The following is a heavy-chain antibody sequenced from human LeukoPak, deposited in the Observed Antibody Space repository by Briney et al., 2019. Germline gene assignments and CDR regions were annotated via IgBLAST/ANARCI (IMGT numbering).Heavy chain of an antibody. CDR1: GYSISSGYD. CDR2: IYHSGST. J-gene: IGHJ4*02. D-gene: IGHD2/OR15-2a*01. CDR3: AREKYDTSPDY. V-gene: IGHV4-38-2*02. Sequence: SETLSLTCTVSGYSISSGYDWGWIRQPPGKGLEWIGNIYHSGSTYYTPSLKSRVTISVDRSRNQFSLKLNSVTAADTAVYYCAREKYDTSPDYWGQGTLVTVSS.